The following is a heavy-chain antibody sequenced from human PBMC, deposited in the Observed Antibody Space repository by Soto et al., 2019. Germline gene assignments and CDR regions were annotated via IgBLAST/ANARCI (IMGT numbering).Heavy chain of an antibody. J-gene: IGHJ4*02. CDR3: ARARWELLDY. CDR1: GFTFSSYA. V-gene: IGHV3-30-3*01. D-gene: IGHD1-26*01. Sequence: QVQLVESRGGVVQPGRSLRLSCAASGFTFSSYAMHWVRQAPGKGLEWVAVISYDGSNKYYADSVKGRFTISRDNSKNTLYLQMNSLRAEDTAVYYCARARWELLDYWGQGTLVTVSS. CDR2: ISYDGSNK.